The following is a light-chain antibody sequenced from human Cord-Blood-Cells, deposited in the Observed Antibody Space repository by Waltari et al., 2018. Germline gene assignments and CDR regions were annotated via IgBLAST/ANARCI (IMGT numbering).Light chain of an antibody. Sequence: EIVLTQSPGTLSLSPGERATLPCRASQSVSSSYLAWYQQKPGQAPRLLIYGASSRATGIPDRFSGSGSGTDFTLTISRLEPEDVAVYYCQQYGSSLLTFGGGTKVEIK. CDR2: GAS. J-gene: IGKJ4*01. V-gene: IGKV3-20*01. CDR3: QQYGSSLLT. CDR1: QSVSSSY.